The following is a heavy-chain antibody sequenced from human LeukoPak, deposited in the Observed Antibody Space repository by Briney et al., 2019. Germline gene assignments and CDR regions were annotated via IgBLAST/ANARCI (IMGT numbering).Heavy chain of an antibody. V-gene: IGHV4-34*01. CDR2: INHSGST. CDR1: GGSFSGYY. CDR3: ARVRITMIVGGLDY. Sequence: SETLSLTCAVYGGSFSGYYWSWIRQPPGKGLEWIGEINHSGSTNYNPSLKSRVTISVDTSKNQFSLKLSSVTAADTAVYYCARVRITMIVGGLDYWGQGTLVTVSS. D-gene: IGHD3-22*01. J-gene: IGHJ4*02.